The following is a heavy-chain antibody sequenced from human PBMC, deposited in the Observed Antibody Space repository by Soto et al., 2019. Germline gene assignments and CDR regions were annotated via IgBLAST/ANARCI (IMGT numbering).Heavy chain of an antibody. CDR1: GFTFSIYA. V-gene: IGHV3-23*01. CDR2: ISGSGGST. Sequence: EVQLLESGGGLVQPGGSLRLSCAATGFTFSIYAMSWVRQAPGQGLEWVSAISGSGGSTYYADSVKGRFTISRDNSKNTLYLQMNSPRADDTAVYYCAKATRGGAATLIRDYWGQGTLVTVSS. CDR3: AKATRGGAATLIRDY. D-gene: IGHD6-13*01. J-gene: IGHJ4*02.